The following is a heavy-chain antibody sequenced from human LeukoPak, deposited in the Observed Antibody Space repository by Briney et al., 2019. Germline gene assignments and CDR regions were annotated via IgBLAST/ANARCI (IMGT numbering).Heavy chain of an antibody. D-gene: IGHD3-3*01. J-gene: IGHJ4*02. CDR2: MDRTSSYI. CDR3: AEGSLVPGY. Sequence: PAGCLTLSCLPSGFTFSRYSMNWVRQPPGMGREWVSFMDRTSSYIYYADSVTGRFTISRDKAKHPLYLQINSVRAEDTAVYYCAEGSLVPGYWGQGTLVTVSS. V-gene: IGHV3-21*01. CDR1: GFTFSRYS.